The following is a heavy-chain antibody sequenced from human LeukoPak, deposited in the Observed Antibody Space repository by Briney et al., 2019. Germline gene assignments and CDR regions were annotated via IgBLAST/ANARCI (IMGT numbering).Heavy chain of an antibody. V-gene: IGHV1-2*06. CDR3: AREGGSIVGATGSSDI. CDR1: GYPFTGYY. Sequence: ASVKVSCKASGYPFTGYYMHWVRQAPGQGLEWMGRINPNSGGTNYAQKFQGRVTMTRDTSITTAYMELNRLRSDDTAVYYCAREGGSIVGATGSSDIWGQGTMVTVSS. J-gene: IGHJ3*02. D-gene: IGHD1-26*01. CDR2: INPNSGGT.